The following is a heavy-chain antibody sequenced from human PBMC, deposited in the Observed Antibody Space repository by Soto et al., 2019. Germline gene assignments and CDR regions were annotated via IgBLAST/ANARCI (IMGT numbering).Heavy chain of an antibody. D-gene: IGHD2-15*01. J-gene: IGHJ6*02. Sequence: ASVKVSCKASGYTFTGYYMHWVRQAPGQGLEWMGWINPNSGGTNYAQKFQGWVTMTRDTSISTAYMELSRLRSDDTAVYYCATDYCSGGSCYGYYGMDVWGQGTTVTVS. CDR1: GYTFTGYY. CDR2: INPNSGGT. CDR3: ATDYCSGGSCYGYYGMDV. V-gene: IGHV1-2*04.